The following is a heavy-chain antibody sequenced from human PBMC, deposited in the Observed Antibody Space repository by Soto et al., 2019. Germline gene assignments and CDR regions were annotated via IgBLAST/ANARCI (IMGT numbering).Heavy chain of an antibody. V-gene: IGHV1-18*01. CDR1: GYTFTSYG. CDR3: ARDNVLWFGELLSFDP. CDR2: ISAYNGNT. Sequence: QVQLVQSGAEVKKPGASVKVSCKASGYTFTSYGISWVRQAPGQGLEWMGWISAYNGNTKYAQKLQGRVTMTTDTSTSTGYMELRRLRSDDTAVYYCARDNVLWFGELLSFDPWGQGTLVTVSS. D-gene: IGHD3-10*01. J-gene: IGHJ5*02.